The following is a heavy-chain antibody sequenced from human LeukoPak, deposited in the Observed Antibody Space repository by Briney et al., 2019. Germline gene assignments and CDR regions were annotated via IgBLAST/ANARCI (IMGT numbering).Heavy chain of an antibody. CDR2: ISYDGSNK. V-gene: IGHV3-30-3*01. CDR3: AKGRSSIAVATFDY. Sequence: GGSLRLSCAASGFTFSSCAMHWVRQAPGKGLEWVAVISYDGSNKYYADSVKGRFTISRDNSKNTLYLQMNSLRAEDTAVYYCAKGRSSIAVATFDYWGQGTLVTVSS. CDR1: GFTFSSCA. J-gene: IGHJ4*02. D-gene: IGHD6-19*01.